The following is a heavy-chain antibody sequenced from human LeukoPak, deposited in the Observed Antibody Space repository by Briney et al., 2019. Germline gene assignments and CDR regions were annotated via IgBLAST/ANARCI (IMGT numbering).Heavy chain of an antibody. CDR1: GFTFGSYA. CDR3: AKTTTGYSSGRYPAWPIDY. J-gene: IGHJ4*02. D-gene: IGHD2-15*01. Sequence: PGRSLRLSYAASGFTFGSYAMYWVRQAPGKGLEWVSGIFGSGGSAHYADSVKGRFTISRDNSKNTVYLQMDSLRAEDTATYYCAKTTTGYSSGRYPAWPIDYWGQGTLVTVPS. V-gene: IGHV3-23*01. CDR2: IFGSGGSA.